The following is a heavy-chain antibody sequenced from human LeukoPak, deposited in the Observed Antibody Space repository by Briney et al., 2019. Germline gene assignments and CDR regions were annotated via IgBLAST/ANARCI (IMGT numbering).Heavy chain of an antibody. J-gene: IGHJ4*02. Sequence: GASVKVSCEASGYTFTSYGISWVRQAPGRGLEWMGWISAYNGNTNYAQKLQGRVTMTTDTSTSTAYMELRSLRSDDTAVYYCARDLAVAGALHFDYWGQGTLVTVSS. CDR2: ISAYNGNT. CDR1: GYTFTSYG. V-gene: IGHV1-18*01. CDR3: ARDLAVAGALHFDY. D-gene: IGHD6-19*01.